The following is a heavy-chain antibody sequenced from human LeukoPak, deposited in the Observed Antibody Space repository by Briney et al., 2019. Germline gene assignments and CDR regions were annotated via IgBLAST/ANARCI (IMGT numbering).Heavy chain of an antibody. Sequence: ASVKVSCKASGYSFISYDINWVRQAPGQGLEWMGWMNPNNGYAGFAQKFQGRVTSTRDTSTGTAYLELSSLRSEDTAVYFCARGEYYGSGSWGYWGQGTLVTVSS. CDR3: ARGEYYGSGSWGY. V-gene: IGHV1-8*02. CDR1: GYSFISYD. J-gene: IGHJ4*02. CDR2: MNPNNGYA. D-gene: IGHD3-10*01.